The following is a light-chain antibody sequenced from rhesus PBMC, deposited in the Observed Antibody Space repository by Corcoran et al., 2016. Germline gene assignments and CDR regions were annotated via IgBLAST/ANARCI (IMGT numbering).Light chain of an antibody. CDR3: QHGYGTPFT. J-gene: IGKJ3*01. CDR1: ENVNNY. Sequence: DIQMTQSPSSLSASVGDRVTITCRASENVNNYLNWYQQKPGKDPKHLIYKASTLQSGVPSRFSGSGSGTDYTFTISSLQPEDVATYYCQHGYGTPFTFGPGTKLDIK. V-gene: IGKV1-74*01. CDR2: KAS.